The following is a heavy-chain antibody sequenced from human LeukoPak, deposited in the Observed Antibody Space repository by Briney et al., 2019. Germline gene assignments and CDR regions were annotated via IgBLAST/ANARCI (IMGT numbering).Heavy chain of an antibody. CDR2: TVVGSGNT. J-gene: IGHJ4*02. D-gene: IGHD1-26*01. CDR1: GFTFTSSA. CDR3: AAVLGSGSYFGGNRDY. V-gene: IGHV1-58*02. Sequence: SVKASCKASGFTFTSSAMQWVRQARGQRLEWIGWTVVGSGNTNYAQKFQERVTITRNMSTSTAYMELSRLRSEDTALYYCAAVLGSGSYFGGNRDYWGQGTLVTLSS.